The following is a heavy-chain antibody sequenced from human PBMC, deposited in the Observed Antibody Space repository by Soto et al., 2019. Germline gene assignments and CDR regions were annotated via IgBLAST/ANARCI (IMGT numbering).Heavy chain of an antibody. V-gene: IGHV1-46*01. CDR2: IDPDGGST. D-gene: IGHD3-3*01. Sequence: QVQLVQSGAEVKKPGASVKVFCMASGYNFANYYMHWVRQAPGQGPEWMGIIDPDGGSTSYAQKFQGRVPMTSDTSTSTIYMELSSLRSEDTAVYYCASLIGVDVLRDYWGQGTLVTVSS. J-gene: IGHJ4*02. CDR3: ASLIGVDVLRDY. CDR1: GYNFANYY.